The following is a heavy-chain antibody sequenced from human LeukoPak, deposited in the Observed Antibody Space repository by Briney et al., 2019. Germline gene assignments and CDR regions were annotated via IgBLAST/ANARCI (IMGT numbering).Heavy chain of an antibody. J-gene: IGHJ4*02. CDR1: GGTFSSYA. D-gene: IGHD6-19*01. Sequence: ASVKVSCKASGGTFSSYAISWVRQAPGQGLEWMGRIIPIFGTANYAQKFQGRVTITTDESASTAYMELSSLGSEDTAVYYCARDGVEQQWLETKVLAYWGQGTLVTVSS. CDR2: IIPIFGTA. CDR3: ARDGVEQQWLETKVLAY. V-gene: IGHV1-69*05.